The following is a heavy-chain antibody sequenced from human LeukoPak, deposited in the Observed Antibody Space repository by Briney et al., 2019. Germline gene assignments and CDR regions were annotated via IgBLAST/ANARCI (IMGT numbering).Heavy chain of an antibody. CDR1: GFTFSTYS. Sequence: GGSLRLSCAASGFTFSTYSMNWVRQAPGKGLEWVSSISSNNRYIYYADSVKGRFTISRDNAKNSLYLQMNSLRAEDTAVYYCAKELSSSGWYGVMIYWGQGTLVTVSS. V-gene: IGHV3-21*04. J-gene: IGHJ4*02. CDR3: AKELSSSGWYGVMIY. D-gene: IGHD6-19*01. CDR2: ISSNNRYI.